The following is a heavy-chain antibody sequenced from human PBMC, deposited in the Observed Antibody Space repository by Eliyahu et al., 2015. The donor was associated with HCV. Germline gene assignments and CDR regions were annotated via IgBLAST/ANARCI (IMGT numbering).Heavy chain of an antibody. Sequence: QVQLQESGPGLVKPSETLSLTCXXSGGSISGYYWSWIRQPPGKGLEWIGYIFYSGSTNYNPSLKSRVTISVDMSKNQFSLNLTSVTTADTALYYCARGPTRYYFDYWGQGTLVTVSS. CDR3: ARGPTRYYFDY. CDR2: IFYSGST. J-gene: IGHJ4*02. CDR1: GGSISGYY. V-gene: IGHV4-59*01. D-gene: IGHD4-17*01.